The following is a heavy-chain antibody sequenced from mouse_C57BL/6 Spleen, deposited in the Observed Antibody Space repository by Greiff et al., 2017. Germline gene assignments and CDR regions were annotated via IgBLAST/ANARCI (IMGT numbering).Heavy chain of an antibody. V-gene: IGHV1-61*01. J-gene: IGHJ3*01. CDR1: GYTFTSYW. Sequence: QVQLKESGAELVRPGSSVKLSCKASGYTFTSYWMDWVKQRPGQGLEWIGNIYPSDSETHYNQKFKDKATLTVDKSSSTAYMQLSSLTSEDSAVYYCARGGGNYVTWFAYWGQGTLVTVSA. D-gene: IGHD2-1*01. CDR2: IYPSDSET. CDR3: ARGGGNYVTWFAY.